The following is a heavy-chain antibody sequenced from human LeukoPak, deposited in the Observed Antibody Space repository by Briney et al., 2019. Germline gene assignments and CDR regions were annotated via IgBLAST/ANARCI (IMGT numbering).Heavy chain of an antibody. V-gene: IGHV4-39*07. CDR3: ARVYYGSGFFYYYYMDV. CDR2: IYYSGST. CDR1: GGSISSSSYY. Sequence: SETLSLTCTVSGGSISSSSYYWGWIRQPPGKGLEWIGSIYYSGSTYYNPSLKSRVTISVDTSKNQFSLKLSSVTAADTAVYYCARVYYGSGFFYYYYMDVWGKGTTVTVSS. D-gene: IGHD3-10*01. J-gene: IGHJ6*03.